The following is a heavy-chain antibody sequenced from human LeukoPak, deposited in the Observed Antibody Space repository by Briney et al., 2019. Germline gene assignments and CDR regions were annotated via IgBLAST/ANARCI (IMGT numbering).Heavy chain of an antibody. CDR2: MNPNSGNT. J-gene: IGHJ4*02. CDR3: ARGGGYSYGPLDS. D-gene: IGHD5-12*01. V-gene: IGHV1-8*03. Sequence: GASVTVSFTASGYTFTIYDINWVRQARGQGLGWVGWMNPNSGNTGYAQNFQGRVTITRNTSISTAYMELSSLRSEDTAVYYCARGGGYSYGPLDSWGQGTVVTVSS. CDR1: GYTFTIYD.